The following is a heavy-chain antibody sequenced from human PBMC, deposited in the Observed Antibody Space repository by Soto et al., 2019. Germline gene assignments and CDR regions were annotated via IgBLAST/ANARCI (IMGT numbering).Heavy chain of an antibody. CDR1: GFTFSSYD. J-gene: IGHJ6*02. V-gene: IGHV3-13*01. Sequence: PXESLLLSCAASGFTFSSYDMHWVRQAAGKGLEWVSAIGTAGDTYYPGSVKGRFTISRENAKNSLYLQMNSLRAGDTAVYYCARGLAVAGYYYYGMDVWGQGTTVTVSS. D-gene: IGHD6-19*01. CDR2: IGTAGDT. CDR3: ARGLAVAGYYYYGMDV.